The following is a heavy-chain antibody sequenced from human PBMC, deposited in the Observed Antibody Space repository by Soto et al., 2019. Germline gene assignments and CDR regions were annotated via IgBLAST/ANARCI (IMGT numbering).Heavy chain of an antibody. Sequence: QLQLQESGPGLVKPSETLSLTCTVSGGSISSSSYYWGWIRQPPGKGLEWIGSISYSGSTYYNPSLKSRATISVDTSKNQFSLKLSFVTAADTVVDYCATKTGSGWKDGMDVWGQGTTVTVS. CDR2: ISYSGST. CDR3: ATKTGSGWKDGMDV. CDR1: GGSISSSSYY. V-gene: IGHV4-39*01. D-gene: IGHD6-19*01. J-gene: IGHJ6*02.